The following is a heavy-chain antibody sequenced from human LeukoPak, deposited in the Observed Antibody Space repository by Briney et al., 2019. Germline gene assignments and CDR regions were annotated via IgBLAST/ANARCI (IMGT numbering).Heavy chain of an antibody. CDR2: IYHSGSS. J-gene: IGHJ4*02. D-gene: IGHD3-22*01. CDR3: ASSGYYYDSSGYYPDY. V-gene: IGHV4-30-2*01. Sequence: PSQTLSLTCAVSGGCISSGGYYWSWIRQHPGKRLEWIGYIYHSGSSYYNPSLKGRVTISVDTSKNQFSLKLSSVTAADTAVYYCASSGYYYDSSGYYPDYWGQGTLVTVSS. CDR1: GGCISSGGYY.